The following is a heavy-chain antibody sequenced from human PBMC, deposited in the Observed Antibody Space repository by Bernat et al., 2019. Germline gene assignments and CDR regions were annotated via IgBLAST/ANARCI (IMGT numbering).Heavy chain of an antibody. CDR3: ARDSYCSSTSCYASHYYYYMDV. V-gene: IGHV1-18*01. CDR2: ISAYNGNT. Sequence: QVQLVQSGAEVKKPGASVKVSCKASGYTFTSYGISWVRQAPGQGLEWMGWISAYNGNTNYAQKLQGRVTMTTDTSTSTAYMELRSLRSDDTAVYYCARDSYCSSTSCYASHYYYYMDVWGKGTTVTVSS. J-gene: IGHJ6*03. CDR1: GYTFTSYG. D-gene: IGHD2-2*01.